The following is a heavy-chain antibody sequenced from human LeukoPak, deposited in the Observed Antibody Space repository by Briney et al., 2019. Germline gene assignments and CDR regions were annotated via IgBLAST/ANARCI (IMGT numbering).Heavy chain of an antibody. CDR3: ARDLGIQLSPLDY. V-gene: IGHV3-48*01. Sequence: GGSLRLSCAASGFTFSSYSMNWVRQAPGKGLGWVSYISSSSSTIYYADSVKGRFTISRDNAKNSLYLQMNSLRAEDTAVYYCARDLGIQLSPLDYWGQGTLVTVSS. J-gene: IGHJ4*02. CDR1: GFTFSSYS. CDR2: ISSSSSTI. D-gene: IGHD5-18*01.